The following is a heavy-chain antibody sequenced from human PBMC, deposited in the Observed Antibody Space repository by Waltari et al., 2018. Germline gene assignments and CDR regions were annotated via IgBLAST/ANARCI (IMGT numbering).Heavy chain of an antibody. CDR1: GHTFTGDS. V-gene: IGHV1-2*02. J-gene: IGHJ4*02. D-gene: IGHD6-13*01. CDR2: INPNSGGT. CDR3: ARGGAAGIDY. Sequence: QVQLVQSGAEVKKPGAAVKLPCKAPGHTFTGDSRPWGRQAPGQGLEWMGWINPNSGGTNYAQKFQGRVTMTRDTSISTAYMELSRLRSDDTAVYYCARGGAAGIDYWGQGTLVTVSS.